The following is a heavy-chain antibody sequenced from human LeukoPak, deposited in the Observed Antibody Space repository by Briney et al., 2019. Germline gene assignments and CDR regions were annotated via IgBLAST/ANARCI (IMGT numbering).Heavy chain of an antibody. CDR2: IYYSGST. J-gene: IGHJ6*02. CDR3: ARVDFGEYDYYYGMDV. CDR1: GGSISSTNYY. Sequence: SETLSLTCTVSGGSISSTNYYWGWIRQPPGKGLEWIGSIYYSGSTYYNPSLKSRVTISVDTSQNQFSLRLSSVTAADTTVYYCARVDFGEYDYYYGMDVWGQGTTVTVSS. V-gene: IGHV4-39*01. D-gene: IGHD3-10*01.